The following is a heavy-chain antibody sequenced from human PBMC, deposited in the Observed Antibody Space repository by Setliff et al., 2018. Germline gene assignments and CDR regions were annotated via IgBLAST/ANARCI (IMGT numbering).Heavy chain of an antibody. CDR2: ITPIFGTA. J-gene: IGHJ6*02. CDR3: ARDLIDPDYGDYLSFYYYGMDV. Sequence: SVKVSCKASGGTFSSYAISWVRQAPGQGLEWMGGITPIFGTANYAQKFQGRVTITADESTSTAYMELRSLRSEDTTVYYCARDLIDPDYGDYLSFYYYGMDVWGQGTTVTVSS. V-gene: IGHV1-69*13. CDR1: GGTFSSYA. D-gene: IGHD4-17*01.